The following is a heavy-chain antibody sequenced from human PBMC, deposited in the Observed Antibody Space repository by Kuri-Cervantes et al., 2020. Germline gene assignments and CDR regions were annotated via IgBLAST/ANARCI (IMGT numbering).Heavy chain of an antibody. D-gene: IGHD1-26*01. J-gene: IGHJ4*02. V-gene: IGHV3-30*03. Sequence: GGSLRLSCAASGFTFSSYGMHWVRQAPGKGLEWVAVISYDGSNKYYAVSVKGRFTISRDNSKNTLYLQMNSLRAEDTAVYYCARGRAVGATLDYWGQGTLVTVSS. CDR3: ARGRAVGATLDY. CDR1: GFTFSSYG. CDR2: ISYDGSNK.